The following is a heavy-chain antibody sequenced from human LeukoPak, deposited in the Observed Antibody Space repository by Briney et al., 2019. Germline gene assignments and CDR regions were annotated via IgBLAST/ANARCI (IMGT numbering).Heavy chain of an antibody. CDR1: GFTFSSYS. Sequence: PGGSLRLSCAASGFTFSSYSMNWVRQAPGKGLEWVSYISSSSSTIYYADSVKGRSTISRDNAKNSLYLQMNSLRAEDTAVYYCARTVAAAGTVFDYWGQGTLVTVSS. CDR2: ISSSSSTI. D-gene: IGHD6-13*01. CDR3: ARTVAAAGTVFDY. J-gene: IGHJ4*02. V-gene: IGHV3-48*01.